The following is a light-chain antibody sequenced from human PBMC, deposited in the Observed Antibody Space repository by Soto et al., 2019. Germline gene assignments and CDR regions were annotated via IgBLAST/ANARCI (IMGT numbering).Light chain of an antibody. CDR1: QSVSSSY. V-gene: IGKV3-20*01. CDR3: QQYGSSPFT. CDR2: GAS. Sequence: IVLTQSTGTLSLSPGERATISCRARQSVSSSYLAWYQQKPGQPPRLLIYGASSRATGITDRFSGSGSGTDFTLTISRLEPEDFAVYYCQQYGSSPFTFGPGTKVDIK. J-gene: IGKJ3*01.